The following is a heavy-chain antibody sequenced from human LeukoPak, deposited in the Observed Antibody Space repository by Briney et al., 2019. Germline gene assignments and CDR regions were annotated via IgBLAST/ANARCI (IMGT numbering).Heavy chain of an antibody. V-gene: IGHV3-23*01. J-gene: IGHJ3*01. CDR3: AKDPNGDYIGAFDF. CDR1: GITFSSYA. Sequence: GGSLRLPCAASGITFSSYAMIWVRQAPDKGLEWVAAITGSGGGTYYGDSAKGRFTISRDNSKNTLYLQMNSLRAEDTAVYYCAKDPNGDYIGAFDFWGPGTMVAVSS. CDR2: ITGSGGGT. D-gene: IGHD4-17*01.